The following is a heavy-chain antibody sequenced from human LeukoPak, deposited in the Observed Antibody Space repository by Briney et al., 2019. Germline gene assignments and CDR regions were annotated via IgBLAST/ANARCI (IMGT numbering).Heavy chain of an antibody. V-gene: IGHV3-53*01. Sequence: GGSLRLSCAASGFTVSSNYMSWVRQAPGKGLEWVSVIYSGGSTYYADSVKGRFTISRDNSKNTLYLQMNSLRAEDTAVYYCARIGGIELLLYYFDYWGQGTLVTVSS. D-gene: IGHD2-15*01. CDR1: GFTVSSNY. CDR3: ARIGGIELLLYYFDY. CDR2: IYSGGST. J-gene: IGHJ4*02.